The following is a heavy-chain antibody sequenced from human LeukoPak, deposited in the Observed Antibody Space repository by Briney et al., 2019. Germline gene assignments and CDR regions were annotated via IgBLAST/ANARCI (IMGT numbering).Heavy chain of an antibody. CDR1: GFTVSSNY. D-gene: IGHD6-19*01. J-gene: IGHJ4*02. CDR3: ARVGSGWYSDY. CDR2: IYSGGST. V-gene: IGHV3-53*01. Sequence: GGSLRLSCEASGFTVSSNYMSWVRQAPGKGLEWVSVIYSGGSTYYADSVKGRFTISRDNSKNTLYLQMNSLRAEDTAVYYCARVGSGWYSDYWGQGTLVTVSS.